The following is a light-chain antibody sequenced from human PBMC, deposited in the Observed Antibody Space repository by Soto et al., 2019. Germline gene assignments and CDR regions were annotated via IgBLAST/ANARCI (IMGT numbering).Light chain of an antibody. V-gene: IGKV3-15*01. CDR2: DAS. J-gene: IGKJ3*01. CDR3: QQYHHWPPYT. CDR1: QSVSSN. Sequence: EIVMTQSPATLSVSPGERASLSCRASQSVSSNLAWYQQKPGQAPRLLIYDASNRATGIPARFSGSGSGTEFTLTISSLPSEDSAVSYCQQYHHWPPYTFVPGT.